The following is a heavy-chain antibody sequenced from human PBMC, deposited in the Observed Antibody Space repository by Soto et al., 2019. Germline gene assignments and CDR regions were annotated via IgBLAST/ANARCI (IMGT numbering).Heavy chain of an antibody. CDR2: IYYSGST. CDR3: ARRGYCSGGSCYWYFDL. Sequence: QLQLQESGPGLVKPSETLSLTCTVSGGSISSSSYYWGWIRQPPGKGLEWIGSIYYSGSTYYNPSLKSRATISVDTSKTQFSLKLSSVTAADTAMYYCARRGYCSGGSCYWYFDLWGRGTLVTVSS. D-gene: IGHD2-15*01. CDR1: GGSISSSSYY. V-gene: IGHV4-39*01. J-gene: IGHJ2*01.